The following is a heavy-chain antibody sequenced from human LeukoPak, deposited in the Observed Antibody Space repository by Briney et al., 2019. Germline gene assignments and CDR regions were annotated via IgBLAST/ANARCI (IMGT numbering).Heavy chain of an antibody. CDR1: GFPFTGHF. CDR3: ARGSYLYESSGYFDY. D-gene: IGHD3-22*01. Sequence: ASVVVSCKASGFPFTGHFFHWVRQAPGQGLEWMGWINPDAGDTEYAQGLQGRVTMTRDPSSGTVYMDLHSLRSDDTAIYYCARGSYLYESSGYFDYWGQGTLVAVSS. J-gene: IGHJ4*02. CDR2: INPDAGDT. V-gene: IGHV1-2*02.